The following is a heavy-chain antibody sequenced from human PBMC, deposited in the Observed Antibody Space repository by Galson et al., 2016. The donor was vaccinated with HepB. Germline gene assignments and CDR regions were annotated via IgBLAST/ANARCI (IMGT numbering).Heavy chain of an antibody. CDR1: GFTVSSYY. D-gene: IGHD2-2*01. CDR3: ARTSYRECSGTRCVNFRYYYYYMDV. CDR2: IFYGGTT. Sequence: SLRLSCAASGFTVSSYYMSWVRQAPGKGLEWVSVIFYGGTTYYADSAEGRFTISRDDSMNTLYLQMNSLTAEDTAVYFCARTSYRECSGTRCVNFRYYYYYMDVWGKGPRSPSR. J-gene: IGHJ6*03. V-gene: IGHV3-53*01.